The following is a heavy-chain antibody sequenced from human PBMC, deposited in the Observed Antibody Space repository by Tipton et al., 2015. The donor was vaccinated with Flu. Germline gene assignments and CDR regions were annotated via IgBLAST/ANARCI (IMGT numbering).Heavy chain of an antibody. CDR1: GDSIRSDYY. CDR2: IFHTGTT. D-gene: IGHD6-19*01. Sequence: TLSLTCTVSGDSIRSDYYWGWIRQPPGKGLEWIGNIFHTGTTYYNPSLKGRVIISVDTSKNHFSLRLTSVTAADTAVYHCARDLSAVAGSYFDYWGQGTLVTVSS. J-gene: IGHJ4*02. CDR3: ARDLSAVAGSYFDY. V-gene: IGHV4-38-2*02.